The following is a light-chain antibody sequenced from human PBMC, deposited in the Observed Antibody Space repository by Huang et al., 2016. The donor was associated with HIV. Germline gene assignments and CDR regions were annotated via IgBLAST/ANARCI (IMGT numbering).Light chain of an antibody. CDR1: ESLVYSDGNTY. CDR3: MQGTLPIT. J-gene: IGKJ5*01. V-gene: IGKV2-30*01. CDR2: KVS. Sequence: DVVMTQSPLSLPVTLGQPASISCRARESLVYSDGNTYLNWFQQRPGQSPRRLICKVSNRDSGVPDRVSGSGSGTDFILKISRVEAEDVGVYYCMQGTLPITFGQGTRLEIK.